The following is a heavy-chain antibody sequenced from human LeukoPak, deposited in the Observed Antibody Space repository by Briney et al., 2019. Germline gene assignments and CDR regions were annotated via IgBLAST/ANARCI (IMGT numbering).Heavy chain of an antibody. J-gene: IGHJ3*01. CDR1: GFSFSIYT. V-gene: IGHV3-23*01. CDR3: VKDQYSGSGSYPDAFDF. Sequence: AGGSLRLSCAASGFSFSIYTMTWVRQAPGMGLQWVSVISGGGSAYYADSVKGRFTVSRDNSRNAVYLQMNSLRVEDTAVYYCVKDQYSGSGSYPDAFDFWGQGTVVTVSS. D-gene: IGHD3-10*01. CDR2: ISGGGSA.